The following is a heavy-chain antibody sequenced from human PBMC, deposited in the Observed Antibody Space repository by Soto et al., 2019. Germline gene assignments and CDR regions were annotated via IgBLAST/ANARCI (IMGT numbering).Heavy chain of an antibody. CDR1: GGSFSGYY. D-gene: IGHD2-2*01. Sequence: ETLSLTCAVYGGSFSGYYWSWIRQPPGKGLEWIGEINHSGSTNYNPSLKSRVTISVDTSKNQFSLKLSSVTAADTAVYYCARTRVRLGYCSSTSCYAGFYYYYYGMDVWGQGTTVTVSS. V-gene: IGHV4-34*01. CDR3: ARTRVRLGYCSSTSCYAGFYYYYYGMDV. CDR2: INHSGST. J-gene: IGHJ6*02.